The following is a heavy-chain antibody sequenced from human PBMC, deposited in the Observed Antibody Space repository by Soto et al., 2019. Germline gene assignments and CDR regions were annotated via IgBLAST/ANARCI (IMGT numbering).Heavy chain of an antibody. CDR1: GYSFTSYW. V-gene: IGHV5-10-1*01. CDR2: IDPSDSYT. Sequence: VQLVQSGAEVKKPGESLRISCKGSGYSFTSYWISWVRQMPGKGLEWMGRIDPSDSYTNYSPSFQGHVTISADKSISTAYLQWSSLKASDTAIYYCARLQAAAGDNDLTFDYWGQGTLVTVSS. CDR3: ARLQAAAGDNDLTFDY. D-gene: IGHD6-13*01. J-gene: IGHJ4*02.